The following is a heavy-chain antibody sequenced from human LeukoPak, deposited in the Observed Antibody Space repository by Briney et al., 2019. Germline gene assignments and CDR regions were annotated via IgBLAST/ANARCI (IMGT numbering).Heavy chain of an antibody. J-gene: IGHJ4*02. D-gene: IGHD3-22*01. CDR3: ARETGDSSGYYLDY. V-gene: IGHV3-48*04. CDR2: ISSSSSTI. Sequence: AGSLRLSCAASGFTFSSYSMNWVRQAPGKGLEWVSYISSSSSTIYYADSVKGRFTISRDNAKNSLYLQMNSLRAEDTAVYYCARETGDSSGYYLDYWGQGTLVTVSS. CDR1: GFTFSSYS.